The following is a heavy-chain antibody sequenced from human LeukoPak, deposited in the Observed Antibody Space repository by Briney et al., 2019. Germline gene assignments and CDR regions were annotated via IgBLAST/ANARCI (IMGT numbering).Heavy chain of an antibody. D-gene: IGHD3-3*01. CDR2: IYYSGHT. CDR1: GYSISSSSYY. V-gene: IGHV4-39*01. J-gene: IGHJ6*03. Sequence: SETLSLTCAVSGYSISSSSYYWGWIRQPPGNGLEWIGTIYYSGHTYYNPSLKSRVTISVDTSKNQFPLKLSSVTAADTAVYYCARHRRDHDFWSGSNPTHYYYYMDVWGKGTTVTVSS. CDR3: ARHRRDHDFWSGSNPTHYYYYMDV.